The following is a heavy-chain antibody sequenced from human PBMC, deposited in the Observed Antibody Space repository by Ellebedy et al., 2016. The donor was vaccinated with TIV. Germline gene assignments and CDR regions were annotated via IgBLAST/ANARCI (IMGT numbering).Heavy chain of an antibody. V-gene: IGHV1-69*13. CDR3: ARERPPYYYYGMDV. Sequence: SVKVSXXASGGTFSSYAISWVRQAPGQGLEWMGGIIPIFGTANYAQKFQGRVTITADESTSTAYMELSSLRSEDTAVYYCARERPPYYYYGMDVWGQGTTVTVSS. CDR1: GGTFSSYA. CDR2: IIPIFGTA. J-gene: IGHJ6*02.